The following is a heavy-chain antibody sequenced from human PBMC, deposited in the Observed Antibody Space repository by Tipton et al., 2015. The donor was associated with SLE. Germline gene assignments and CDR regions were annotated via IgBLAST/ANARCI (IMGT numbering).Heavy chain of an antibody. J-gene: IGHJ6*03. CDR1: GGSISTYY. D-gene: IGHD6-19*01. CDR3: ARETEDTGWIHSRDYIYYYYYVDV. V-gene: IGHV4-4*08. CDR2: IHKSGST. Sequence: TLSLTCTVSGGSISTYYWSWIRQSPGKGLEWIGYIHKSGSTHYHPSLRGRVTISVDTSKNQFSLELSSVTAADTAVYYCARETEDTGWIHSRDYIYYYYYVDVWGQGTTVTVSS.